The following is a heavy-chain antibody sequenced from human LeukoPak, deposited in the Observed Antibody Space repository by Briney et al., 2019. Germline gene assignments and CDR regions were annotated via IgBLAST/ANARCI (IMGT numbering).Heavy chain of an antibody. V-gene: IGHV1-18*01. CDR2: ISAYNGNT. D-gene: IGHD4-23*01. J-gene: IGHJ2*01. CDR3: ARDKDYGGNSDWYFDL. CDR1: GYTFTSYG. Sequence: GASVKVSCKASGYTFTSYGISWVRQAPGQGLEWMGWISAYNGNTNYAQKLQGRVTMTTDTSTSTAYMELRSLRSEDTAVYYCARDKDYGGNSDWYFDLWGRGTLVTVSS.